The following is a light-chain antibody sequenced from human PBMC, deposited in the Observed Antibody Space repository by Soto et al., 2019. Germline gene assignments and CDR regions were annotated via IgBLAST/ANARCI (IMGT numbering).Light chain of an antibody. CDR2: GVT. J-gene: IGLJ1*01. CDR3: CSYAGFTTYV. CDR1: SSDIGLYDL. Sequence: QSAPTQPASVSGSPGRSITISCTGTSSDIGLYDLVSWYRQYPGKAPKLMIYGVTKRPSGVSDRFSGSKSGNMASLTISGLQAEDEADYYCCSYAGFTTYVFGSGTKLTVL. V-gene: IGLV2-23*02.